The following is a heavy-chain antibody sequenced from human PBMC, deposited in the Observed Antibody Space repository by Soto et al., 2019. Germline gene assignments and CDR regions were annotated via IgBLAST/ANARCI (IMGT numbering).Heavy chain of an antibody. D-gene: IGHD6-19*01. Sequence: QLQLQESGLGLVKPWETLSLTCTVSGDSISSSNYFWGWIRQPPGKGLEWIGTIFYSGSTYYNPSLKSRVTISVDTSKNQFSLRLISVTAADTALYYCARRYGWLYFDYWGQGSLVTVSS. CDR2: IFYSGST. CDR1: GDSISSSNYF. J-gene: IGHJ4*02. V-gene: IGHV4-39*01. CDR3: ARRYGWLYFDY.